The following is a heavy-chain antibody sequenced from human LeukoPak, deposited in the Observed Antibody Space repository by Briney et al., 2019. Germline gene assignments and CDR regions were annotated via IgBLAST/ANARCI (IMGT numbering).Heavy chain of an antibody. Sequence: SETLSLTCSVYGGSFSGYYWSWIRQPPGKGLEWIGEINHSGSTNYNPSLKSRVTISVDTSKNQFSLKLSSVTAADTAVYYCARRMTTVTHERSRYFDYWGQGTLVTVSS. D-gene: IGHD4-11*01. CDR1: GGSFSGYY. J-gene: IGHJ4*02. CDR2: INHSGST. V-gene: IGHV4-34*01. CDR3: ARRMTTVTHERSRYFDY.